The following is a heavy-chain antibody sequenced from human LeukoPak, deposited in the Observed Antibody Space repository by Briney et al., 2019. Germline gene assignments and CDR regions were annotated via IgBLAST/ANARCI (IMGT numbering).Heavy chain of an antibody. Sequence: SCKASGYTFTSYYMHWVRQAPGKGLEWVAVISYDGSNKYYADSVKGRFTISRDNSKNTLYLQMNSLRAEDTAVYYCARGGYYDSSGYLDYWGQGTLVTVSS. CDR3: ARGGYYDSSGYLDY. D-gene: IGHD3-22*01. CDR1: GYTFTSYY. J-gene: IGHJ4*02. V-gene: IGHV3-30*04. CDR2: ISYDGSNK.